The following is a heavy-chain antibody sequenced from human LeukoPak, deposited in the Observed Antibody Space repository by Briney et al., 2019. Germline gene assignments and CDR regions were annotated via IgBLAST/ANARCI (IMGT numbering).Heavy chain of an antibody. D-gene: IGHD3-10*01. Sequence: PGGSLRLSCAASGFTFSDFYMSWLRQAPGKGLEWVSFISTGTYANYADSVKGRFTISRDNAKNSLYLQMNSLRAEDTAVYYCARDLSPVVRASPMGYWGQGTLVTVSS. J-gene: IGHJ4*02. CDR2: ISTGTYA. CDR1: GFTFSDFY. CDR3: ARDLSPVVRASPMGY. V-gene: IGHV3-11*06.